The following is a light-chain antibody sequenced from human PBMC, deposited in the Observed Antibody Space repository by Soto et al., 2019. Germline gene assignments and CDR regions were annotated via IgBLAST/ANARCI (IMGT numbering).Light chain of an antibody. CDR1: STDVGRYNY. J-gene: IGLJ1*01. Sequence: QSVLTQPASVSGSPGQSITISCTGTSTDVGRYNYVSWYQQHPGKAPKLIIYEVSNRPSGVSNRFSGSKSGNTASLTISGLQAEDEADYYCSSYTSSSTLYVFGTGTKVTVL. CDR3: SSYTSSSTLYV. V-gene: IGLV2-14*01. CDR2: EVS.